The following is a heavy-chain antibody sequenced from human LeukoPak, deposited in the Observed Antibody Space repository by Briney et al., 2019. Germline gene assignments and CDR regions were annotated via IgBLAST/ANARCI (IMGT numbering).Heavy chain of an antibody. CDR2: IRYDGSNK. J-gene: IGHJ4*02. D-gene: IGHD2-2*01. CDR3: ARGPLGYCSSTSCHGFDY. CDR1: GFTFSSYG. V-gene: IGHV3-30*02. Sequence: GGSLRLSCAASGFTFSSYGMHWVRQAPSKGLEWVAFIRYDGSNKYYADSVKGRFTISRDNSKNTLYLQMNSLRAEDTAVYYCARGPLGYCSSTSCHGFDYWGQGTLVTVSS.